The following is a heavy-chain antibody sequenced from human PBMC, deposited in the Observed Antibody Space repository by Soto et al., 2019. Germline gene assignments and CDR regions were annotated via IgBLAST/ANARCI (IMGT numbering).Heavy chain of an antibody. V-gene: IGHV4-39*05. J-gene: IGHJ4*02. CDR3: ATIPATTILTDY. CDR1: GGSITSSYY. CDR2: IYYSGST. D-gene: IGHD2-2*02. Sequence: ETPSLTCTVSGGSITSSYYWGWIRQPPGKGLEWIGSIYYSGSTYYNPSLKSRVTISVDTSKNQFSLKLSSVTAADTAVYYCATIPATTILTDYWGQGTLVTVSS.